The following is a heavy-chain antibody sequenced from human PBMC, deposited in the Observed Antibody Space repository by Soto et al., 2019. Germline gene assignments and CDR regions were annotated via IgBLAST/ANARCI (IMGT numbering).Heavy chain of an antibody. V-gene: IGHV4-39*01. J-gene: IGHJ4*02. CDR1: GGSISSSSYY. D-gene: IGHD6-6*01. CDR3: FSSSGLSFDY. Sequence: QLQLQESGPGLVKPSETLSLTCTVSGGSISSSSYYWGWIRQPPGKGLEWIGSIYYSASTYYNPSLKSRVTTSVDTSKNQFSLKLSSVTAADTAVYYCFSSSGLSFDYWGQGTLVTVSS. CDR2: IYYSAST.